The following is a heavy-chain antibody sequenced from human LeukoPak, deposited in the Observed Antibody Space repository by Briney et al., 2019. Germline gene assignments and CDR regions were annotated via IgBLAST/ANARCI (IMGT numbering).Heavy chain of an antibody. D-gene: IGHD2-2*01. J-gene: IGHJ4*02. V-gene: IGHV4-34*01. CDR2: INHSGST. Sequence: PSETLSLTCAVYGGSFSGYYWSWIRQPPGKGLEWIGEINHSGSTNYNPSLKSRVTISVDTSKNQFSLKLSSLTAADTAVYYCAALGYCSSTSCPDYWGQGTLVTVSS. CDR3: AALGYCSSTSCPDY. CDR1: GGSFSGYY.